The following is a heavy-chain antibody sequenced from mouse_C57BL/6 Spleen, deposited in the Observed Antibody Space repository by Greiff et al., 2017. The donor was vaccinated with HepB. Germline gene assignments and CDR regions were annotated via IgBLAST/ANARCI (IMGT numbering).Heavy chain of an antibody. CDR2: ISSGGSYT. Sequence: EVKLMESGGDLVKPGGSLKLSCAASGFTFSSYGMSWVRQTPDKRLEWVATISSGGSYTYYPDSVKGRFTISRDNAKNTLYLQMSSLKSEDTAMYYCARQGEIYYDYDWFAYWGQGTLVTVSA. CDR3: ARQGEIYYDYDWFAY. D-gene: IGHD2-4*01. CDR1: GFTFSSYG. J-gene: IGHJ3*01. V-gene: IGHV5-6*01.